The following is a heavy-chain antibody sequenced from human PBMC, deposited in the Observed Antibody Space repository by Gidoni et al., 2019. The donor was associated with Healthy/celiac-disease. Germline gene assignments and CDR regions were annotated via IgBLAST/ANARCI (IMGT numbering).Heavy chain of an antibody. CDR3: AKDGRGRGYDVQDY. J-gene: IGHJ4*02. CDR1: GFTFSSYA. Sequence: EVQLLASGGGLVQPGGSLILSCAASGFTFSSYAMSWVRQAPGKGLGWVAAISGSGGSTYYADSVKGRFTISRDNSKNTLYLQMNSLRAEDTAVYYCAKDGRGRGYDVQDYWGQGTLVTVSS. V-gene: IGHV3-23*01. CDR2: ISGSGGST. D-gene: IGHD5-12*01.